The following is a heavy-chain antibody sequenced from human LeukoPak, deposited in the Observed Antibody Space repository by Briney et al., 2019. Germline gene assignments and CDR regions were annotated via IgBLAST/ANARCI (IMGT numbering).Heavy chain of an antibody. D-gene: IGHD6-19*01. CDR1: GFTFSSYS. CDR3: ARDIGSSGWYRSGPDAFDI. J-gene: IGHJ3*02. CDR2: ISSSSTI. V-gene: IGHV3-48*01. Sequence: PGGSLRLSCAASGFTFSSYSMNWVRQAPGKGLEWVSYISSSSTIYYADSVKGRFTISRDNAKNSLYLQMNSLRAEDTAVYYCARDIGSSGWYRSGPDAFDIWGQGTMVTVSS.